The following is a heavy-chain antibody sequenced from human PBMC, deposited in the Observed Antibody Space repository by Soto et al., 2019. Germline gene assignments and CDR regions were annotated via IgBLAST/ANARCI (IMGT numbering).Heavy chain of an antibody. Sequence: GESLKIPCHGSGYTFFRFWNVWVPQVPGKGLKWVGRIYPGDSSTSYSTTFQGHVTLSADRTPSSAYPQCRSLRASDTAIYFCASRYGSRGDCYLDFWGQGCLVTVSS. J-gene: IGHJ4*02. V-gene: IGHV5-10-1*01. CDR2: IYPGDSST. CDR1: GYTFFRFW. D-gene: IGHD2-2*01. CDR3: ASRYGSRGDCYLDF.